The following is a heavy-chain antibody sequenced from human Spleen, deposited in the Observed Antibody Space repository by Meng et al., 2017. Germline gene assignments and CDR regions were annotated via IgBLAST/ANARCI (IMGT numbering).Heavy chain of an antibody. J-gene: IGHJ6*02. CDR1: GFTFRSHG. CDR2: ISHSGGST. V-gene: IGHV3-23*01. Sequence: EVQLLESGGGLVHPGGSLRLSCAASGFTFRSHGMTWARQAPGTRLEWVSSISHSGGSTYYTDSVKGRFTISRDNSKNTLYLQMNSLSAEDAAVYYCAKDPARVGVWGQGTTVTVSS. CDR3: AKDPARVGV.